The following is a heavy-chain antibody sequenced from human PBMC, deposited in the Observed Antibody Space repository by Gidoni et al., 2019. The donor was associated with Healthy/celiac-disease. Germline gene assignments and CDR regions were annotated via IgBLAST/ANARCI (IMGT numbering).Heavy chain of an antibody. J-gene: IGHJ4*02. V-gene: IGHV3-23*01. CDR2: ISGSGGST. CDR1: GFTFRSYA. D-gene: IGHD3-22*01. Sequence: EVQLLESGGGLVQPGGSLRLSCAASGFTFRSYAMSWVRQDPGKGLEWVSAISGSGGSTYYADSVKGRFTISRDNSKNTLYLQMNSLRAEDTAVYYCAKATYYYDSSGYYNYWGQGTLVTVSS. CDR3: AKATYYYDSSGYYNY.